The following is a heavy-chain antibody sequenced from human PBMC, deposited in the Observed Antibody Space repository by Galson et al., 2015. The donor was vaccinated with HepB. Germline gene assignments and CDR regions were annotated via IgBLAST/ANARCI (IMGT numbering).Heavy chain of an antibody. D-gene: IGHD6-19*01. V-gene: IGHV1-18*01. Sequence: SVKVSCKASGYTFTADGVGWVRPAPGQGLEWMGWISGHNADTIYAQKFQGKVTMTTDTSTNTAYMELRSLTSDDTAIYFCARGRRGTGWYSNWGQGTLVIVSS. J-gene: IGHJ4*02. CDR3: ARGRRGTGWYSN. CDR2: ISGHNADT. CDR1: GYTFTADG.